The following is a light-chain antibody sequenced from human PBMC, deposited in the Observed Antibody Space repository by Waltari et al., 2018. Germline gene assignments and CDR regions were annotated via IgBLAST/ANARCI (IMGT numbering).Light chain of an antibody. CDR3: AAWDDSLSGNV. Sequence: QSALTQPPSASGTPGQRVTISCSGSSSNIGSNTVNWYQQLPGTAPKLLIYTNNQRPSGVPDRFSGSKSGTSASLAISGLQSEDEADYYCAAWDDSLSGNVFGSGTKVTVL. V-gene: IGLV1-44*01. CDR2: TNN. J-gene: IGLJ6*01. CDR1: SSNIGSNT.